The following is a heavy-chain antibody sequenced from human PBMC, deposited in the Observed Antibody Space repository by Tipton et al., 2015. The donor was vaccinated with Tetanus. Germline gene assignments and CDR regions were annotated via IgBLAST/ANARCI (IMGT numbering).Heavy chain of an antibody. Sequence: GLVKPSETLSLNCTVSVGAIIDSYWGWIRQSPGKGLEWIGYIYYSGSTNYNPSLKSRVTISVDTSKIQFSLRLRSVTAADTAVYYCARLSSITTNHAHGFDIWGQGTMVTVSS. CDR3: ARLSSITTNHAHGFDI. J-gene: IGHJ3*02. D-gene: IGHD3-10*01. CDR1: VGAIIDSY. CDR2: IYYSGST. V-gene: IGHV4-59*08.